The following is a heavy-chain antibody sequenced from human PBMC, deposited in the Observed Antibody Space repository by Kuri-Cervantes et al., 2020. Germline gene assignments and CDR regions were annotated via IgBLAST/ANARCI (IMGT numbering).Heavy chain of an antibody. Sequence: ASVKVSCKASGYTFTSYDINWVRQATGQGLEWMGWMNPNSGNTGYAQKFQGRVTMTRNTSISTAYMDLSSLRSEDTAVYYCSTRIAEAGATPFDYWGQGTLVTVSS. D-gene: IGHD6-19*01. CDR1: GYTFTSYD. V-gene: IGHV1-8*01. CDR2: MNPNSGNT. CDR3: STRIAEAGATPFDY. J-gene: IGHJ4*02.